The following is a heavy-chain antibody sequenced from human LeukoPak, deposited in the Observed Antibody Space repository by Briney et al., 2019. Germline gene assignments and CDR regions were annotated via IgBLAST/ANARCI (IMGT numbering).Heavy chain of an antibody. D-gene: IGHD3-10*01. J-gene: IGHJ4*02. CDR2: INPSGGSR. V-gene: IGHV1-46*01. CDR3: VRDRAEVRGIMGY. CDR1: GYTFTSYY. Sequence: VAAVKVSCKASGYTFTSYYIHWVRQAPGQGPEWMGIINPSGGSRTYAQKFQDGVTMTRDTSTSTVYMELSSLRSEDTAVYSCVRDRAEVRGIMGYWGQGTLVSVSS.